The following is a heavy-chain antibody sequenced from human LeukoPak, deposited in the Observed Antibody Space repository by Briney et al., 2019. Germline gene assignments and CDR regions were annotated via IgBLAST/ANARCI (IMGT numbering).Heavy chain of an antibody. J-gene: IGHJ4*02. CDR1: GFTFSSYA. CDR2: ISGSGGST. CDR3: ARGPFWSGYYDD. V-gene: IGHV3-23*01. D-gene: IGHD3-3*01. Sequence: GGSLRLSCAASGFTFSSYATSWVRQAPGKGLEWVSAISGSGGSTYYADSVKGRFTISRDNSKNTLYLQMNSLRAEDTAVYYCARGPFWSGYYDDWGQGTLVTVSS.